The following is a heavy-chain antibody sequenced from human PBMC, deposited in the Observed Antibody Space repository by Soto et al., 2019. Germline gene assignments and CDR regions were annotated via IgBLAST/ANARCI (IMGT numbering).Heavy chain of an antibody. CDR1: VFTFSSYS. D-gene: IGHD6-19*01. Sequence: EVQLVESGGGLVQPGGSLRLSCAASVFTFSSYSMNWVRQAPGEGLEWVSYISSGSSTIYYADSVQGRFTISRDNAKNSLYRQMNSLRAEATAVYYCARVYGIPVAGTLDFWGQGTLVTVSS. CDR3: ARVYGIPVAGTLDF. V-gene: IGHV3-48*01. CDR2: ISSGSSTI. J-gene: IGHJ4*02.